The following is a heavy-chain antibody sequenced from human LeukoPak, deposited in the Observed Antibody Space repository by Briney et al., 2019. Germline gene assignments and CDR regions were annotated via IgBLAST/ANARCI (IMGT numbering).Heavy chain of an antibody. CDR2: ISSSGSTI. V-gene: IGHV3-48*03. Sequence: PGGSLRLSCAASGFTFSSYEMNWVRQAPGKGLEWVSYISSSGSTIYDADSVKGRFTISRDNAKNSLYLQMNSLRAEDTALYYCARDSWGGFDPWGQGTLVTVSS. CDR3: ARDSWGGFDP. CDR1: GFTFSSYE. D-gene: IGHD3-16*01. J-gene: IGHJ5*02.